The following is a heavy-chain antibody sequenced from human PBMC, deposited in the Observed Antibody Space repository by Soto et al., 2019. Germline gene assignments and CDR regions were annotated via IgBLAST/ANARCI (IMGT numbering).Heavy chain of an antibody. V-gene: IGHV1-69*13. CDR2: LIPMFGTP. CDR1: ACTSRSYA. Sequence: ASVKVSCKASACTSRSYAINWVRQAPGQGLEWMGGLIPMFGTPNYAQKFQDRVTITADESTSTAYMELSSLKSEDTAVYYCARTVVVTATGHYYYYYGMDAWGQGTTVTVSS. J-gene: IGHJ6*02. CDR3: ARTVVVTATGHYYYYYGMDA. D-gene: IGHD2-15*01.